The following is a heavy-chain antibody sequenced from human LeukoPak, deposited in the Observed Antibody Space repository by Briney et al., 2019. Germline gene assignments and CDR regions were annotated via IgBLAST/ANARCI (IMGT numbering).Heavy chain of an antibody. Sequence: SETLSLTCAVYGVSFSGYYWSWIRQPPGKGLEWIGEIYHSGSTNYNPSLKSRVTIPVDTSKNKFSLKLSSVTAADTAVYYCARSRVVPGAIPYNSFDPWGQGTLVTVSS. J-gene: IGHJ5*02. V-gene: IGHV4-34*01. D-gene: IGHD2-2*02. CDR2: IYHSGST. CDR1: GVSFSGYY. CDR3: ARSRVVPGAIPYNSFDP.